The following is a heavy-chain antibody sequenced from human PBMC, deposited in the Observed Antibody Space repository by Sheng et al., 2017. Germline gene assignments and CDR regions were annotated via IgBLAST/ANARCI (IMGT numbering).Heavy chain of an antibody. CDR3: ARHGIAAAGGNDY. Sequence: QVHLQQWGAGLLKPSETLSLTCAVYGGSFSGYYWSWIRQPPGKGLEWIGEINHSGSTNYNPSLKSRVTISVDTSKNQFSLKLSSVTAADTAVYYCARHGIAAAGGNDYWGQGNPGSPSPQ. CDR1: GGSFSGYY. CDR2: INHSGST. J-gene: IGHJ4*02. V-gene: IGHV4-34*01. D-gene: IGHD6-13*01.